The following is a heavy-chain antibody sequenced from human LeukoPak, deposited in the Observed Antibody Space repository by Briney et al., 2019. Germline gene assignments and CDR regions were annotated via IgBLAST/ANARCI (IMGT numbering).Heavy chain of an antibody. V-gene: IGHV4-4*07. Sequence: SETLSLTCTVSGGSISSYYWSWIRQPAGKGLEWLGRIYTSGSTNYNPSLKSRVTMSVDPSKTQFSLKLSSVTAADTAVYYCASGYRYGSYFDYWGQGTLVTVSS. CDR2: IYTSGST. CDR3: ASGYRYGSYFDY. J-gene: IGHJ4*02. CDR1: GGSISSYY. D-gene: IGHD5-18*01.